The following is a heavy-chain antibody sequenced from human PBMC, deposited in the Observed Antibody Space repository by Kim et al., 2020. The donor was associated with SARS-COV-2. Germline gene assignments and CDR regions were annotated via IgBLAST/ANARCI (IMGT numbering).Heavy chain of an antibody. Sequence: SVKVSCKASGGTFSSYAISWVRQAPGQGLEWMGGIIPIFGTANYAQKFQGRVTITADESTSTAYMELSSLRSEDMAVYYCARDWGYYDSSGYDAFDIWGQGTMVTVSS. V-gene: IGHV1-69*13. CDR1: GGTFSSYA. J-gene: IGHJ3*02. CDR2: IIPIFGTA. D-gene: IGHD3-22*01. CDR3: ARDWGYYDSSGYDAFDI.